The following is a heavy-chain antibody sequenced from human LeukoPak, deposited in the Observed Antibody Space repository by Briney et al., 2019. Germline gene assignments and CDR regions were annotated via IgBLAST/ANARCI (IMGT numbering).Heavy chain of an antibody. Sequence: GGSLRLSCAASGFTFNNYGMRWVRQAPGKGLEWMALIWYDGSNKYYADSVKGRFTITRDNSKNTLYLQMNSLRAEDTAVYYCSREYFDWSRNYYYGMDAWGQGTTVTVSS. CDR2: IWYDGSNK. CDR3: SREYFDWSRNYYYGMDA. V-gene: IGHV3-33*01. J-gene: IGHJ6*02. D-gene: IGHD3-9*01. CDR1: GFTFNNYG.